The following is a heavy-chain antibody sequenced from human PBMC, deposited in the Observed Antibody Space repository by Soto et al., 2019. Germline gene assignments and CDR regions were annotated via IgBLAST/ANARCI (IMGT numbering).Heavy chain of an antibody. V-gene: IGHV4-39*01. CDR1: GGSISSSSYY. CDR2: IYYSGST. CDR3: ARRLTPDSYGMDV. D-gene: IGHD1-20*01. Sequence: PSETLSLTCTVSGGSISSSSYYWGWIRQPPGKGLEWIGSIYYSGSTYYNPSLKSRVTISVDTSKNQFSLKLSSVTAADTAVYYCARRLTPDSYGMDVWGQGTTVTVSS. J-gene: IGHJ6*02.